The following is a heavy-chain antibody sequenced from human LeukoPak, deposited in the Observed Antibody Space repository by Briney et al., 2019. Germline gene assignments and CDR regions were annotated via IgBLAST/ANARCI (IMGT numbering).Heavy chain of an antibody. J-gene: IGHJ4*02. D-gene: IGHD1-26*01. V-gene: IGHV3-21*04. CDR2: ISSSTSYK. CDR1: GFTFSSYS. Sequence: GGSLRLSCAASGFTFSSYSMNWVRQAPGKGLEWVSSISSSTSYKYYADSVKGRFTISRDNAKNSLYLQMNSLRAEDTAVYYCAKGGKWDVTPFDYWGQGTLVTVSS. CDR3: AKGGKWDVTPFDY.